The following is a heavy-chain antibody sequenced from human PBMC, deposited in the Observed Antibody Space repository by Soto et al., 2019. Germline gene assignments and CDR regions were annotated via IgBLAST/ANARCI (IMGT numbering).Heavy chain of an antibody. CDR3: ASGPGTTSLWYYYYYMDV. CDR1: GGSISSSSYY. Sequence: SETLSLTCTVFGGSISSSSYYWGRIRQPPGKGLEWIGSIYYSGSTYYNPSLKSRVTISVDTSKNQFSLKLSSVTAADTAVYCCASGPGTTSLWYYYYYMDVWGKGTTVTVSS. J-gene: IGHJ6*03. V-gene: IGHV4-39*01. D-gene: IGHD1-7*01. CDR2: IYYSGST.